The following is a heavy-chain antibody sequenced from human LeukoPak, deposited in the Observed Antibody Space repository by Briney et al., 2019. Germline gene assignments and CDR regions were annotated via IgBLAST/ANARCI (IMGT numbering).Heavy chain of an antibody. CDR1: GFTLSSYW. Sequence: GGSLRLSCEASGFTLSSYWMYWVRQAPGKGLAWVSRINNDGSTEHYADSVKGRFTISRDNAENTLYLQMNSLRAEDTAVYYCARGPETYYYDSSAYYWGQGTLVTVSS. V-gene: IGHV3-74*01. CDR2: INNDGSTE. D-gene: IGHD3-22*01. J-gene: IGHJ4*02. CDR3: ARGPETYYYDSSAYY.